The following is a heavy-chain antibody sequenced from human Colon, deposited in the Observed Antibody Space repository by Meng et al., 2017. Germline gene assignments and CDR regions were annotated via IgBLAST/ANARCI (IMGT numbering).Heavy chain of an antibody. V-gene: IGHV3-23*04. CDR3: AGHGGYSY. CDR2: MTGIERTT. J-gene: IGHJ4*02. D-gene: IGHD5-18*01. CDR1: GLIVSKDA. Sequence: QLVESGGGLRPPGGSLRLSCAVSGLIVSKDAMGGVRQAPGKGLEWVSSMTGIERTTSYADSVKGRFTIPRDDSKNTLYLQTNSLRAEDTAVYYCAGHGGYSYLGQGTLVTVSS.